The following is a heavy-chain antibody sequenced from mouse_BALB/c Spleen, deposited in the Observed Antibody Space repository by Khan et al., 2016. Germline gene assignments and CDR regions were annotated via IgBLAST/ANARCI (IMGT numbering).Heavy chain of an antibody. V-gene: IGHV1-7*01. CDR1: GYTFTSYW. D-gene: IGHD1-1*01. CDR2: INPSTGYT. CDR3: ARRVLRSYAMDY. J-gene: IGHJ4*01. Sequence: QVQLKQSGAELAKPGASVKMSCKASGYTFTSYWMHWVKQRPGQGLEWIGYINPSTGYTEYNQKFKDKATLTADKSSSTAYMQLSSLTSEDSAVYYCARRVLRSYAMDYWGQGTSVTVSS.